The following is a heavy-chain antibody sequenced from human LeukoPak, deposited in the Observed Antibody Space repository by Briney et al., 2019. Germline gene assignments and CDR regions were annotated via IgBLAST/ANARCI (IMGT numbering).Heavy chain of an antibody. CDR3: ARTWVSSGPNFNWYFDL. CDR1: GGPISSSSYY. CDR2: IYYSGST. Sequence: SETLSLTCTVSGGPISSSSYYWGWIRQPPGKGLEWIGSIYYSGSTYYNPSLKSRVTISVDTSKNQFSLKLSSVTAADTAVYYCARTWVSSGPNFNWYFDLWGRGTLVTVSS. V-gene: IGHV4-39*01. J-gene: IGHJ2*01. D-gene: IGHD4/OR15-4a*01.